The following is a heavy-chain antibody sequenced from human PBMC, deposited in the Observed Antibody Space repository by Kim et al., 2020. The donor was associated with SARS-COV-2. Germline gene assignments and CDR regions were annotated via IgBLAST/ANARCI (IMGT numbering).Heavy chain of an antibody. J-gene: IGHJ3*02. V-gene: IGHV4-34*01. Sequence: PSLNNRVPKSVDTSKNQFSLKLSSVTAADTAVYYCARVSRRGVIIRAFDIWGPRTMVTVSS. CDR3: ARVSRRGVIIRAFDI. D-gene: IGHD3-10*01.